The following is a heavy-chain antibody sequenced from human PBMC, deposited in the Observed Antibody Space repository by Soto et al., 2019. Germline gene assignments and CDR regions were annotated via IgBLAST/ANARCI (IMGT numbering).Heavy chain of an antibody. J-gene: IGHJ3*02. V-gene: IGHV4-34*01. CDR1: GGSFSGYY. CDR3: ARGRYSSGWSPSDAFDI. D-gene: IGHD6-19*01. CDR2: INHSGST. Sequence: QVQLQQWGAGLLKPSETLSLTCAVYGGSFSGYYWSWIRQPPGKGLEWIGEINHSGSTNYNPSLKSRVTISVDTSKNQFSLKLSSVTAADTAVYYCARGRYSSGWSPSDAFDIWGQGTMVTVSS.